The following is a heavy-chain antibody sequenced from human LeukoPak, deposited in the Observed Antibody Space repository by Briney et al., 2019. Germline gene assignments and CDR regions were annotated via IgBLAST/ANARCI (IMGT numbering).Heavy chain of an antibody. J-gene: IGHJ4*02. CDR1: GFTVSNNF. Sequence: GGSLRLSCAASGFTVSNNFMTWVRQAPGKGPECVSVIYSGGNTYYADSVKGRFTISRDNSKNTLYLQMNSLRAEDTAVYYCAREPALYYFDYWGQGTLVTVSS. V-gene: IGHV3-66*01. D-gene: IGHD2-2*01. CDR2: IYSGGNT. CDR3: AREPALYYFDY.